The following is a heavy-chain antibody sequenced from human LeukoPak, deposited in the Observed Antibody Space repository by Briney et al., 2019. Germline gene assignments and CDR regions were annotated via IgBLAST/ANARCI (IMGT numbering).Heavy chain of an antibody. CDR3: GRWLRLLNSFDP. CDR2: IYTSGST. D-gene: IGHD5-12*01. Sequence: PSETLSLTCTVSGGSISGYYWSWVRQPAGKGLEWIGRIYTSGSTNYNPSLKSRVTISVDTSKNQFSLKLSSVTAADTAVYYCGRWLRLLNSFDPWGQGTLVTVSS. V-gene: IGHV4-4*07. J-gene: IGHJ5*02. CDR1: GGSISGYY.